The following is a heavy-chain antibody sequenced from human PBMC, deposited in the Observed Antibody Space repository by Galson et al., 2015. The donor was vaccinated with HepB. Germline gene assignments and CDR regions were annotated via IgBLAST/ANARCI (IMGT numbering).Heavy chain of an antibody. V-gene: IGHV3-21*01. Sequence: SLRLSCAASGFTLSSYSMNWVRQAPGKGLEWVSFISSSSSYIYYADSVKGRFTISRDNAKNSLSLQMNSLRAEDTAVYYCAREKPMGNGMDVWGQGTTVTVSS. D-gene: IGHD6-13*01. CDR1: GFTLSSYS. CDR3: AREKPMGNGMDV. J-gene: IGHJ6*02. CDR2: ISSSSSYI.